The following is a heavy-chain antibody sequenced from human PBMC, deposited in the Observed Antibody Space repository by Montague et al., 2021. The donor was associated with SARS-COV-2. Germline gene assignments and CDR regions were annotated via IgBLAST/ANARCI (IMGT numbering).Heavy chain of an antibody. CDR1: GFTFINYD. CDR3: TRDYRSIVGDGLDI. CDR2: IITSAYTT. V-gene: IGHV3-48*03. Sequence: SLRLSCAASGFTFINYDMNWVRQSPGKVPEWLSYIITSAYTTSYAASVKGRFTISRDTGKNSLYLQMNSLRVEDTAVYYCTRDYRSIVGDGLDIWGQGTKVTVSS. D-gene: IGHD3-16*02. J-gene: IGHJ3*02.